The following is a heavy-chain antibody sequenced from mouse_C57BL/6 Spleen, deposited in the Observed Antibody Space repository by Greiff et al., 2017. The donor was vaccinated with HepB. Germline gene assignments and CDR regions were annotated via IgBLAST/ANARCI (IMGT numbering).Heavy chain of an antibody. CDR2: IYPGDGDT. Sequence: QVQLKQSGPELVKPGASVKISCKASGYAFSSYWMNWVKQRPGKGLEWIGWIYPGDGDTNYNGKFTGKATLTADKTSSTIYMQLSSLTSEDSAVCFCATTQATARFAYWGQGTLVTVSA. D-gene: IGHD3-2*02. V-gene: IGHV1-82*01. J-gene: IGHJ3*01. CDR1: GYAFSSYW. CDR3: ATTQATARFAY.